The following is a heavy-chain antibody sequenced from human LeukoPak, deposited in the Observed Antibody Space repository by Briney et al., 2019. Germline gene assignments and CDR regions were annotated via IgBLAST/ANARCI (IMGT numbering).Heavy chain of an antibody. Sequence: ASVKVSCKASGYSFSGYSMNWVRQAPGQGPEWMGWINTNTGDPTYAQDFRRRFAFSLDTSVRTAYLQINNLKAEDTAVYYCAKITGPGSGGFDVWGRGTLVTVSS. V-gene: IGHV7-4-1*02. J-gene: IGHJ2*01. CDR2: INTNTGDP. CDR3: AKITGPGSGGFDV. D-gene: IGHD3-10*01. CDR1: GYSFSGYS.